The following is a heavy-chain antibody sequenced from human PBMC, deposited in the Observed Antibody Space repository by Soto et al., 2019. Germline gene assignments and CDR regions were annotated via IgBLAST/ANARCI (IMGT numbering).Heavy chain of an antibody. CDR1: GYSFTSYW. CDR2: IDPSDSYT. D-gene: IGHD3-10*01. Sequence: PGESLKISCKGSGYSFTSYWISWVRQMPGKGLEWMGRIDPSDSYTNYSPSFQGHVTISADKSISTAYLQWSSLKASDTAMYYCARHRRYYYGSGSQGGWFEPWGQGTLVTVSS. J-gene: IGHJ5*02. V-gene: IGHV5-10-1*01. CDR3: ARHRRYYYGSGSQGGWFEP.